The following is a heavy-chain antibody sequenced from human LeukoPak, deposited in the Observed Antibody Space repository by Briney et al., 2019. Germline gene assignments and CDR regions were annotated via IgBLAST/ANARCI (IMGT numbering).Heavy chain of an antibody. CDR1: GYTFTAYG. D-gene: IGHD3-3*01. CDR3: ARDRGDFWSAYFHY. Sequence: ASVKVSCKASGYTFTAYGINWVRQAPGQGLEWMGWISPYNGNTNYAQKLQGRVTMTTDTSTSTVYVELRSLRSDDTAVYYCARDRGDFWSAYFHYWGQGTLVTVSS. CDR2: ISPYNGNT. V-gene: IGHV1-18*01. J-gene: IGHJ4*02.